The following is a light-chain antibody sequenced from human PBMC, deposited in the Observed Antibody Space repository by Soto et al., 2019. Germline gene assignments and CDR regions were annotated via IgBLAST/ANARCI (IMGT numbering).Light chain of an antibody. CDR1: QGISSS. CDR3: QQLNNYPDT. CDR2: AAS. J-gene: IGKJ2*01. Sequence: DIQLTQSPSFLSASVGDRVTITCRASQGISSSLGWYQQKPGKAPKLLIYAASTFHSGVPSRFSGRGSGTDFNLTISSLQPDDFATYYCQQLNNYPDTFGQGTKREIK. V-gene: IGKV1-9*01.